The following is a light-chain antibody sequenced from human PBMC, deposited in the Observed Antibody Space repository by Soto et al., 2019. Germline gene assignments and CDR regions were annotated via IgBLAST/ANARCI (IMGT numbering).Light chain of an antibody. CDR2: GAS. V-gene: IGKV3-15*01. CDR1: QSVSSN. J-gene: IGKJ1*01. Sequence: IVMTPSPATLSVSPGERATLSCRARQSVSSNLAWYQQKPGQAPRLLIYGASTRATGIPARFSGSGSGTEFTLTISSLQSEDFAVYYCQQYNNWPPWTFGQGTKVDIK. CDR3: QQYNNWPPWT.